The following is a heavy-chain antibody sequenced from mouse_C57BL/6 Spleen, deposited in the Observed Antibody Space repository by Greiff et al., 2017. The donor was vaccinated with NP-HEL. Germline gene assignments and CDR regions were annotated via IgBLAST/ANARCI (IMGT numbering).Heavy chain of an antibody. J-gene: IGHJ4*01. V-gene: IGHV5-17*01. Sequence: EVMLVESGGGLVKPGGSLKLSCAASGFTFSDYGMHWVRQAPEKGLEWVAYISSGSSTIYYADTVKGRFTISRDNAKNTLFLQMTSLRSEDTAMYYCARPHYGSSYAAMDYWGQGTSVTVSS. D-gene: IGHD1-1*01. CDR1: GFTFSDYG. CDR2: ISSGSSTI. CDR3: ARPHYGSSYAAMDY.